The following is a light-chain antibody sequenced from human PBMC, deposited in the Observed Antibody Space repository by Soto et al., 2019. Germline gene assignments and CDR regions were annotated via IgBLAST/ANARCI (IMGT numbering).Light chain of an antibody. CDR1: QSISNH. Sequence: DIQMTQSPSSLSASVEDRVIITCRASQSISNHLNWSQQPRGKAPKLXILTASSLHSGVPSRGLRRRACPACTRSISSLKPADVATDDCLQSYRSPPTFGRGTQVDNK. CDR2: TAS. CDR3: LQSYRSPPT. J-gene: IGKJ4*01. V-gene: IGKV1-39*01.